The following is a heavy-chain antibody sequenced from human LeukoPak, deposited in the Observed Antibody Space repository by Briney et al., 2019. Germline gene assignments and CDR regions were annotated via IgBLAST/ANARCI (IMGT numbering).Heavy chain of an antibody. Sequence: SETLSLTCTVSGASINNYFWSWVRQPPGKGLEWIGYMYSSGSSTYNPSLKSRVTMSIDPSRNQLSLRVTSVTAADTAVYYCARGGWLRTSYYFDFWGQGSLVTVSS. CDR1: GASINNYF. V-gene: IGHV4-59*01. CDR2: MYSSGSS. D-gene: IGHD5-24*01. CDR3: ARGGWLRTSYYFDF. J-gene: IGHJ4*02.